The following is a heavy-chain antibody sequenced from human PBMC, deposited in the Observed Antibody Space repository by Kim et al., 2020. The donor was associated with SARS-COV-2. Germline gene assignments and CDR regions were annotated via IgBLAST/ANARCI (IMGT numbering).Heavy chain of an antibody. D-gene: IGHD2-2*01. CDR3: ARNRYCSSTSCRFGLPFDP. Sequence: SETLSLTCAVYGGSFSGYYWSWIRQPPGKGLEWIGEINHSGSTNYNPSLKSRVTISVDTSKNQFSLKLSSVTAADTAVYYCARNRYCSSTSCRFGLPFDPWGQGTLVTVSS. J-gene: IGHJ5*02. V-gene: IGHV4-34*01. CDR1: GGSFSGYY. CDR2: INHSGST.